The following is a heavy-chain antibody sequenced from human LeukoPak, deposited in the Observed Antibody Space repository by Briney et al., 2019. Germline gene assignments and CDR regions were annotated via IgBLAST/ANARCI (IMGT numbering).Heavy chain of an antibody. D-gene: IGHD3-22*01. CDR2: IRSKANSYAT. CDR3: TRHLDPMIVGGTSSTYYYYMDV. Sequence: PGGSLRLSCAASGFTFSGSAMHWVRQASGKGLEWVGRIRSKANSYATAYAASVKGRFTISRDDSKNTAYLQMNSLKTEDTAVYYCTRHLDPMIVGGTSSTYYYYMDVWGKGTTVTVSS. J-gene: IGHJ6*03. CDR1: GFTFSGSA. V-gene: IGHV3-73*01.